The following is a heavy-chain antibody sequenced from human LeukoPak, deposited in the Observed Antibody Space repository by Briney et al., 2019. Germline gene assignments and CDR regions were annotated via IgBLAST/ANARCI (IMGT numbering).Heavy chain of an antibody. CDR2: ISSSSIYI. Sequence: PGGSLRLSCAAPGFTFSSHSMNWVRQAPGKGLQWVSSISSSSIYIYYADSVKGRFTISRDNAKNSLYLQMNSLRGEDTAVYYCARGDGATPPDVFDIWGQRTMVTVSS. V-gene: IGHV3-21*01. J-gene: IGHJ3*02. CDR3: ARGDGATPPDVFDI. CDR1: GFTFSSHS. D-gene: IGHD3-10*01.